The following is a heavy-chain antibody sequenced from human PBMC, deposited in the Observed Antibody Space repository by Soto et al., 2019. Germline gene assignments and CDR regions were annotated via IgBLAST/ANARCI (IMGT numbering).Heavy chain of an antibody. V-gene: IGHV3-11*01. CDR3: AARWGDLAAYPFCY. D-gene: IGHD2-21*01. CDR2: ISSSGSTI. J-gene: IGHJ4*02. Sequence: GGSLRLSCAASGFTFSDYYMSWIRQAPGKGLEWVSYISSSGSTIYYADSVKGRFTISRDNAKNSLYLQMNSLRAEDTAVYYCAARWGDLAAYPFCYWGPGTLVTVSS. CDR1: GFTFSDYY.